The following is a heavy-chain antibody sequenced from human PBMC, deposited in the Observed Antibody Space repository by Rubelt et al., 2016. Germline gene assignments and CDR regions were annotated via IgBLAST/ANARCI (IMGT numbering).Heavy chain of an antibody. CDR2: ISGNNGNT. J-gene: IGHJ4*02. V-gene: IGHV1-18*01. D-gene: IGHD6-13*01. CDR3: ARDRWQQPDY. Sequence: QVQLVQSGGEVKRPGASVKVSCKASGYTFISYGITWVRQAPGQGLEWMGWISGNNGNTNYAQKLQGRVTMTTDTSTGQAYMGLRGLRSDDTAVYYCARDRWQQPDYWGQGTLVTVSS. CDR1: GYTFISYG.